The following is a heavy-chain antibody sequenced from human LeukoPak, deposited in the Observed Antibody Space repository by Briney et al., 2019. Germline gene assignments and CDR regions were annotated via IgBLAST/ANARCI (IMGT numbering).Heavy chain of an antibody. CDR3: ARGRAEYYYYYYYMDV. CDR2: INHSGST. V-gene: IGHV4-34*01. D-gene: IGHD2-2*01. J-gene: IGHJ6*03. Sequence: PSETLSLTCAVYGGSFSGYYWSWIRQPPGKGLEWIGEINHSGSTNYNPSLKSRDTISVDTSKNQFSLKLSSVTAADTAVYYCARGRAEYYYYYYYMDVWSKGTTVTVSS. CDR1: GGSFSGYY.